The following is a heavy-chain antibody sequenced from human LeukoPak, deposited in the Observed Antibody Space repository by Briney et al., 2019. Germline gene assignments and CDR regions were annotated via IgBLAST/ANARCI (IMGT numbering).Heavy chain of an antibody. CDR2: IYSSGST. CDR1: GGSISSGSYY. D-gene: IGHD1-26*01. V-gene: IGHV4-61*02. CDR3: ARMIYSGSYFPDY. Sequence: PSQTLSLTCTVSGGSISSGSYYWSWIRQPAGKGLEWLGRIYSSGSTNYNPSLKSRVTMSVDTSNNQFSLKLSSVTAADTAVYYCARMIYSGSYFPDYWGQGTLVTVSS. J-gene: IGHJ4*02.